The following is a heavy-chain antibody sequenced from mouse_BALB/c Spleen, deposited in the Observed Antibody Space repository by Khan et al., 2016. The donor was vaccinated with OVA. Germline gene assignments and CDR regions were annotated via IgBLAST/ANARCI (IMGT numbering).Heavy chain of an antibody. CDR2: INPSNGDT. D-gene: IGHD3-1*01. Sequence: QVQLQQSGAELVKPGASVKLSCKASGYTFTSYYIYWVTQRPGQGLEWIGDINPSNGDTNFNEKFSNKATLTVDRSSSTAFVQLSGLTSEDSAVDYRTRWGYGGFAYWGQGTLVTVSA. V-gene: IGHV1S81*02. CDR3: TRWGYGGFAY. CDR1: GYTFTSYY. J-gene: IGHJ3*01.